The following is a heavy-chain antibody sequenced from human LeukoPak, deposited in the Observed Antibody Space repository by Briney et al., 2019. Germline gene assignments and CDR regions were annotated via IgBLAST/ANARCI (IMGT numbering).Heavy chain of an antibody. J-gene: IGHJ4*02. Sequence: KPSETLSLTCTVSGYSISSGYYWGWIRQPPGKGLEWIGSIYHSGSTYYNPSLKSRVTISVDTSKNQFSLKLSSVTAADTAVYYCARIGYSSGWYVGRGGYYFDYWGQGTLVTVSS. CDR1: GYSISSGYY. D-gene: IGHD6-19*01. V-gene: IGHV4-38-2*02. CDR3: ARIGYSSGWYVGRGGYYFDY. CDR2: IYHSGST.